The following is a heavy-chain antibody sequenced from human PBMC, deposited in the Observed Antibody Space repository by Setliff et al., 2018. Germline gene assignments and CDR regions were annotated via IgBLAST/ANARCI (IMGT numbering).Heavy chain of an antibody. CDR3: ARRDSTGYYGYSFDF. J-gene: IGHJ4*02. V-gene: IGHV4-39*02. D-gene: IGHD3-22*01. CDR2: VDHSGNT. Sequence: SETLSLTCTVSGDSISTSTYYWGWIRQSPGKGLAWIGTVDHSGNTFYNPSLKSRVAISVDTSKNRFSLKLTSVSAADTAVYYCARRDSTGYYGYSFDFWGQGTLVTVSS. CDR1: GDSISTSTYY.